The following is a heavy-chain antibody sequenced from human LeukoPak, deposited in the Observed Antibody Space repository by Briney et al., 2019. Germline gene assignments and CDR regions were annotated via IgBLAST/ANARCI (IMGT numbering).Heavy chain of an antibody. D-gene: IGHD3-10*01. Sequence: ASVKVSCKASGYTFTTYGISWVRQAPGQGLEWMGWISAYNGNTNYAQKLQGRVTMTTDTSTSTAYMELRSLRSDDTAVYYCARVPILWFGERSNWFDPWGQGTLVTVSS. CDR1: GYTFTTYG. CDR3: ARVPILWFGERSNWFDP. CDR2: ISAYNGNT. V-gene: IGHV1-18*01. J-gene: IGHJ5*02.